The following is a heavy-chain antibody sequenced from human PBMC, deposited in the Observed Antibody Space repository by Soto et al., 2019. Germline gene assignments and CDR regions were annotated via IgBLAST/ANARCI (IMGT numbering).Heavy chain of an antibody. V-gene: IGHV3-23*01. CDR1: GFTFSSYA. J-gene: IGHJ4*02. D-gene: IGHD3-22*01. Sequence: LRLSCAASGFTFSSYAMSWVRQAPGKGLEWVSAISGSGGSTYYADSVKGRFTISGDNSKNTLYLQMNSLRAEGTAVYYCAKPSYDSSGYYYVTRPYFDYWGQGTLVTVSS. CDR2: ISGSGGST. CDR3: AKPSYDSSGYYYVTRPYFDY.